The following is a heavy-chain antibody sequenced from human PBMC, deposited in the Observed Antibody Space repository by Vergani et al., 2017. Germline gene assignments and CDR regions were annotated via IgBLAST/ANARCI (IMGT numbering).Heavy chain of an antibody. CDR3: VKGHYYDSSGSYFQH. V-gene: IGHV3-23*01. CDR2: ISGPGLST. D-gene: IGHD3-22*01. J-gene: IGHJ1*01. CDR1: GFTFSNSA. Sequence: EVHLLESGGGLVQSGGSLRLSCAASGFTFSNSAVSWVRQAPGRGLAWVSSISGPGLSTYYADSVKGRFSISRDNSKNTVFLQMHSLRAEDTAIYYCVKGHYYDSSGSYFQHWGQGTLVTVSS.